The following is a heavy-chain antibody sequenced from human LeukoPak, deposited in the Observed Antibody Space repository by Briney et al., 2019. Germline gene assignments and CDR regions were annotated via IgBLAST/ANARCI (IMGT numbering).Heavy chain of an antibody. CDR3: ARDPYVWGSYRHQDEFDY. Sequence: PGGSLRLSCAASGFTFGSYSMNWVRQAPGKGLEWVSSISSSSSYIYYADSVKGRFTISRDNAKNSLYLQMNSLRAEDTAVYYCARDPYVWGSYRHQDEFDYWGQGTLVTVSS. CDR2: ISSSSSYI. V-gene: IGHV3-21*01. CDR1: GFTFGSYS. D-gene: IGHD3-16*02. J-gene: IGHJ4*02.